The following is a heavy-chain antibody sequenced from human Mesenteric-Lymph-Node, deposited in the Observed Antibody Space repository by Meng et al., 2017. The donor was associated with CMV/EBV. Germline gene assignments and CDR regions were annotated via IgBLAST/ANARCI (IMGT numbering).Heavy chain of an antibody. D-gene: IGHD2-2*01. J-gene: IGHJ6*02. V-gene: IGHV3-23*03. Sequence: SLKISCAASGFTFSSYAMHWVRQAPGKGLEWVSIIYSGGTSTYYADSVKGRFTISRDTSGNTLYLVMNNVRAEDTAVYYCVRDGYYCSSNSCSRQYFHYGMDVWGQGTTVTVSS. CDR3: VRDGYYCSSNSCSRQYFHYGMDV. CDR2: IYSGGTST. CDR1: GFTFSSYA.